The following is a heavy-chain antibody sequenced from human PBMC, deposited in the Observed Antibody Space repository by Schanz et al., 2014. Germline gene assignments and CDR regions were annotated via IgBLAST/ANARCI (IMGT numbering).Heavy chain of an antibody. CDR1: GFTFSRFG. Sequence: QVQLVESGGGVVRPGRSLRLSCATSGFTFSRFGMHWVRQAPGKGPEWVALVWSDGNTKYYVDSVKGRFTISRDNSMNTLHLQMDGLRVEDTAVYYCARHALALVPEYFMDVWGKGTPVTVSS. D-gene: IGHD2-15*01. CDR3: ARHALALVPEYFMDV. CDR2: VWSDGNTK. J-gene: IGHJ6*03. V-gene: IGHV3-33*01.